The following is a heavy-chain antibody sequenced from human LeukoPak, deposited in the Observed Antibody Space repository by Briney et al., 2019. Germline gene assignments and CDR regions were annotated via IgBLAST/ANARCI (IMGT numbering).Heavy chain of an antibody. CDR3: ARRVHEGDYVEDWFDP. CDR2: IIPILGIA. D-gene: IGHD4-17*01. Sequence: SVKVSCKASGGTFSSYTISWVRHAPGQGLEWMGRIIPILGIANYAQKFQGRVTITADKSTSTAYMELSSLRSEDTAVYYCARRVHEGDYVEDWFDPWGQGTLVTVSS. J-gene: IGHJ5*02. CDR1: GGTFSSYT. V-gene: IGHV1-69*02.